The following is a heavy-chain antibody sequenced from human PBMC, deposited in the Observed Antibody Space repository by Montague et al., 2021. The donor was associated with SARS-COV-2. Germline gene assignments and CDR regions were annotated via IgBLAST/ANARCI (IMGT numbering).Heavy chain of an antibody. J-gene: IGHJ3*02. CDR3: ARGCGWMGQAFES. CDR2: IYYSGST. D-gene: IGHD6-19*01. CDR1: GGSISSYY. V-gene: IGHV4-59*01. Sequence: SETLSLTCTVSGGSISSYYWSWIRQPPGKGLEWIGYIYYSGSTNYNPSLKSRVTISVDTSKNQFSLKLSSVTAADTAVYYCARGCGWMGQAFESWGHGTLVTVSS.